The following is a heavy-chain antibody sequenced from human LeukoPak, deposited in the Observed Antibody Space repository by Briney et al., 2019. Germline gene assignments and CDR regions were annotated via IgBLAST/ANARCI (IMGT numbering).Heavy chain of an antibody. CDR2: INHSGST. V-gene: IGHV4-34*01. CDR1: GGSFSGYY. Sequence: SETLSLTCAVYGGSFSGYYWSWIRQPPGKGLEWIGEINHSGSTNYNPPLKSRVTISEDTSKNQFSLKLSSVTAADTAVYYCARSTLPASSGPDAFDIWGQGTMVTVSS. D-gene: IGHD3-22*01. CDR3: ARSTLPASSGPDAFDI. J-gene: IGHJ3*02.